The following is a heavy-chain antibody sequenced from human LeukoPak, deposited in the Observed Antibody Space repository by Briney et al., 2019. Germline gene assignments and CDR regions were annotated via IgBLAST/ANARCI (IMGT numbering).Heavy chain of an antibody. D-gene: IGHD3-22*01. CDR1: GCSLSSGGYY. Sequence: SQTLSLTCTVSGCSLSSGGYYWSWIRQHPGKGLEWIGYIYYSGSTYYNPSLKSRVTISVDTSKNQFSLKLSSVTAADTAVYYCARYYDSSGYHDYWGQGTLVTVSS. V-gene: IGHV4-31*03. J-gene: IGHJ4*02. CDR3: ARYYDSSGYHDY. CDR2: IYYSGST.